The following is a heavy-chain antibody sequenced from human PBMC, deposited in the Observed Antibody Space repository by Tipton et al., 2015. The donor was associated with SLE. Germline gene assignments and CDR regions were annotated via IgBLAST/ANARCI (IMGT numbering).Heavy chain of an antibody. CDR3: ASGVYDFWSGHDY. CDR1: GGSISSYY. V-gene: IGHV4-59*08. D-gene: IGHD3-3*01. J-gene: IGHJ4*02. Sequence: TLSLTCTVSGGSISSYYWSWIRQPPGKGLEWIGYIYYSGSTNYNPSLKSRVTISVDTSKNQFSLKLSSVTAADTAVYYCASGVYDFWSGHDYWGQGILVTVSS. CDR2: IYYSGST.